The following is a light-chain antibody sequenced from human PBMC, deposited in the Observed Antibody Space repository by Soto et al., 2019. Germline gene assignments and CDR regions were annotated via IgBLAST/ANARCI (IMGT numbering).Light chain of an antibody. CDR3: AAWDDSLSALV. Sequence: QSELTQRPSASGTPGQRVTISCSGSSSNIESNYVYWYQQLPGSAPKLLIYRNDQRPSGVPDRFSGSKSGTSASLAISGLRSEDEADYYCAAWDDSLSALVFGGGTKLTVL. J-gene: IGLJ3*02. CDR2: RND. CDR1: SSNIESNY. V-gene: IGLV1-47*01.